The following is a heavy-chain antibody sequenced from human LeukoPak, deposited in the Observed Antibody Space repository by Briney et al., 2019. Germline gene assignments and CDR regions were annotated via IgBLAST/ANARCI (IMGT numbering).Heavy chain of an antibody. CDR2: ISSSSSYI. CDR3: AKDTKWELNAYSIDY. Sequence: GGSLRLSCAASGFTFSSYSMNWVRQAPGKGLEWVSSISSSSSYIYYADSVKGRFTISRDNAKNSLYLQMNNLRVDDTAVYYCAKDTKWELNAYSIDYWGQGALVTVSS. V-gene: IGHV3-21*01. CDR1: GFTFSSYS. D-gene: IGHD1-26*01. J-gene: IGHJ4*02.